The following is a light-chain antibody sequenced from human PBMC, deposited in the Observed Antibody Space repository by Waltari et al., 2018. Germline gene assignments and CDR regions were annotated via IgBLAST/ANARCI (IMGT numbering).Light chain of an antibody. CDR1: SSHVGSYNL. J-gene: IGLJ3*02. V-gene: IGLV2-23*01. CDR2: EGS. Sequence: QSALTQPASVSGSPGQSITISCTGTSSHVGSYNLVSWYQQHPGKAPKLMIYEGSKRPSGVSNRFSGSKSGNTASLTISGLQAEDEADYYCCSYAGSFWVFGGGTKLTVL. CDR3: CSYAGSFWV.